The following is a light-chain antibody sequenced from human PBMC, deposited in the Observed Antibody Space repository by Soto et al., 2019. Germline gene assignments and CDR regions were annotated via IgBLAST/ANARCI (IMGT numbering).Light chain of an antibody. Sequence: EIVLTQSPGTLSLSPGERATLSCRAGQSVSSSYLAWYQQKPGQAPRLLIYGASSSATGIPDRVSGSGSGTDFTLTISRLETKDFAVYYSQQNDSSPHYTFGQGTKLEIK. CDR1: QSVSSSY. CDR3: QQNDSSPHYT. V-gene: IGKV3-20*01. CDR2: GAS. J-gene: IGKJ2*01.